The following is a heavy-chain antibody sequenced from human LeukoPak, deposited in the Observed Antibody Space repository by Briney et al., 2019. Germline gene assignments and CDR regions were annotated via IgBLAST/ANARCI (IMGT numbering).Heavy chain of an antibody. CDR3: ARDRAGYSSSWYFYMDV. J-gene: IGHJ6*03. CDR1: GGSISSHY. Sequence: SETLSLTCTVSGGSISSHYWSWIQQPPGKGLEWIGYIYYSGSTNYNPSLKSRVTISVDTFKNQFSLKLSSVTAADAAVYYCARDRAGYSSSWYFYMDVWGKGTTVTVSS. D-gene: IGHD6-13*01. V-gene: IGHV4-59*11. CDR2: IYYSGST.